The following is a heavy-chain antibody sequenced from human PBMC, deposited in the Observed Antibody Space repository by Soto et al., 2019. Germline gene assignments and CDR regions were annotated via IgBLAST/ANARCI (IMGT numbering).Heavy chain of an antibody. V-gene: IGHV4-34*01. D-gene: IGHD6-19*01. CDR1: NGSFSGYY. J-gene: IGHJ6*03. Sequence: PSETLSLTCAVYNGSFSGYYWSWIRQPPGKGLECIGEINHSGSTTYNPSLKSRVTISIDTSKNQFSLKLSSVTAADTAVYYCARAPLAVAGNVYYYMDVWGKGTTVTVSS. CDR2: INHSGST. CDR3: ARAPLAVAGNVYYYMDV.